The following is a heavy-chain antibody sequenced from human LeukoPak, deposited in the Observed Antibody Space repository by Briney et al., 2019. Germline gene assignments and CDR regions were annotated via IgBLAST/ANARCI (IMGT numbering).Heavy chain of an antibody. V-gene: IGHV4-59*01. CDR3: AKVGGYSGYELLRMGYYYYYMDV. Sequence: SETLSLTCTVSGGSISSYYWSWIRQPPGKGLEWIGYIYYSGSTNYNPSLKSRVTISVDTSKNQFSLKLSSVTAADTAVYYCAKVGGYSGYELLRMGYYYYYMDVWGKGTTVTVSS. CDR1: GGSISSYY. CDR2: IYYSGST. D-gene: IGHD5-12*01. J-gene: IGHJ6*03.